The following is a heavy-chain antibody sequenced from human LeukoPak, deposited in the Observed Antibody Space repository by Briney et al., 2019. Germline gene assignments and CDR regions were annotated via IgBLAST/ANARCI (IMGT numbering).Heavy chain of an antibody. V-gene: IGHV3-23*01. J-gene: IGHJ4*02. Sequence: GGSLRPSCAASGFTFSNYAMNWVRQAPGKGLEWVSTISSSGGSAFYADSLKGRFTISRDNSKNTLYLQMNSLRAEDTALYYCAMNTPLAYWGQGTLVTVSS. D-gene: IGHD5-18*01. CDR2: ISSSGGSA. CDR1: GFTFSNYA. CDR3: AMNTPLAY.